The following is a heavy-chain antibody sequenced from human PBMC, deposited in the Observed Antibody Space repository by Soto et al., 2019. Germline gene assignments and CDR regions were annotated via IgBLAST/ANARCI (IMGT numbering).Heavy chain of an antibody. CDR1: GFTFTSPW. J-gene: IGHJ4*02. CDR3: VGEGYWSLDY. Sequence: EVQLVESGGGLVQPGGSLRLSCADSGFTFTSPWMHWVRQAPGKGLEWVSRRNGYGSDTQYAGSAKGRFTISRDNAKNTLYLQMNSLRPEDTAVYYCVGEGYWSLDYWGQRTLVTVSS. V-gene: IGHV3-74*03. D-gene: IGHD1-1*01. CDR2: RNGYGSDT.